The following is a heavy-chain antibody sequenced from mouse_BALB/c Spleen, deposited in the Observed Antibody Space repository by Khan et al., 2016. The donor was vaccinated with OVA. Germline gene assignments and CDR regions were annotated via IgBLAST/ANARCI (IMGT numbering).Heavy chain of an antibody. CDR2: INTYTGEP. J-gene: IGHJ3*01. D-gene: IGHD2-1*01. Sequence: QIQLVQSGPELKKPGETVKISCKASGYTLTNYGMNWVKQAPGKGLKWMGWINTYTGEPTYAEDFKGRIAFSLETSASTTYLQINNLKNEDTATXVCVRSNGNYWFAYWGQGTLVTVSA. CDR1: GYTLTNYG. V-gene: IGHV9-3-1*01. CDR3: VRSNGNYWFAY.